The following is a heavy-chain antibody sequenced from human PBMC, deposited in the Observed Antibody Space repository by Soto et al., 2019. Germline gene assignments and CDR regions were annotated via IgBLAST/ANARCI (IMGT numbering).Heavy chain of an antibody. J-gene: IGHJ4*02. V-gene: IGHV3-11*06. CDR3: ARDWYYYGSGREYYFDY. Sequence: SGGSLRLSCAASGFTFSDYYMSWIRQAPGKGLEWVSYISSSSSYTNYADSVKGRFTISRDNAKNSLYLQMNSLRAEDTAVYYCARDWYYYGSGREYYFDYWGQGTLVTVSS. CDR2: ISSSSSYT. CDR1: GFTFSDYY. D-gene: IGHD3-10*01.